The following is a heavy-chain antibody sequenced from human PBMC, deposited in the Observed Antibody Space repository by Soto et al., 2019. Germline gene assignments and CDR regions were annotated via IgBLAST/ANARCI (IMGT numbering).Heavy chain of an antibody. CDR1: GFTFGNYA. CDR3: AKSLVTHSDAFDL. D-gene: IGHD2-21*02. Sequence: GGSLRLSCAASGFTFGNYAMNWVRQAPGKGLEWISSISDPGTSTYYANSVKGRFSMSRDNSKNTLFLQMNRLRADATAVYFCAKSLVTHSDAFDLWGRGTLVTVSS. J-gene: IGHJ3*01. V-gene: IGHV3-23*01. CDR2: ISDPGTST.